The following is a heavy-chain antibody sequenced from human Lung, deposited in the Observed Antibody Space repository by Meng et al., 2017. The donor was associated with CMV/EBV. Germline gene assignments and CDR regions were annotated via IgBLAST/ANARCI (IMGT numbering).Heavy chain of an antibody. J-gene: IGHJ4*02. D-gene: IGHD2-2*02. CDR2: IYSGGST. V-gene: IGHV3-53*01. CDR3: ARIVVPAAIDY. CDR1: GFTVSSNY. Sequence: GGSLRLSCAASGFTVSSNYMSWVRQAPGKGLEWVSVIYSGGSTYYADSVKGRFTISRDNSKNTLYLQMNSLRAEDTAVYYCARIVVPAAIDYLGQGTLVTVSS.